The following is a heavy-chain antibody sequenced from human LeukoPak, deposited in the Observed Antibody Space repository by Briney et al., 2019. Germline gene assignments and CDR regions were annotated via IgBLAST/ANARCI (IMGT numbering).Heavy chain of an antibody. CDR1: GDSFSGYY. Sequence: PSETLSLTCAVYGDSFSGYYWSWIRQPPGKGLEWIGEINHSGGTNYNPSLKSRVTISVDTSKNQFSLRLSSVTAADTAVYYCARRGTYCSGGTCELDYWGQGTLVTVPS. CDR2: INHSGGT. V-gene: IGHV4-34*01. D-gene: IGHD2-15*01. J-gene: IGHJ4*02. CDR3: ARRGTYCSGGTCELDY.